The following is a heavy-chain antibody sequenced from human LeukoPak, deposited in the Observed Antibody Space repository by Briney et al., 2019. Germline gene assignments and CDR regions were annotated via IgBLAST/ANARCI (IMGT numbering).Heavy chain of an antibody. D-gene: IGHD6-6*01. CDR3: ARVKGSNWLDP. V-gene: IGHV4-4*08. Sequence: SETLSLTCTVSGVSISIFYWTWIRQPPGKGLEWIGYSSNIEGTYYNPSLKSRVTISLDTSKNQFSLRLNSVTAADTAVYYWARVKGSNWLDPWGQGTLVPVSS. CDR2: SSNIEGT. J-gene: IGHJ5*02. CDR1: GVSISIFY.